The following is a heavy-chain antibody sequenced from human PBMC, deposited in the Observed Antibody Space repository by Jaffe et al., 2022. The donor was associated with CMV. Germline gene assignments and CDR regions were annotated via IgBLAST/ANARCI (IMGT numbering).Heavy chain of an antibody. CDR3: AREPYTNKWFRELDH. J-gene: IGHJ4*02. V-gene: IGHV1-18*01. CDR2: ISIYNGNT. CDR1: GYTFDRYG. D-gene: IGHD3-10*01. Sequence: QVQLVQSGAELKKPGASVRVSCKASGYTFDRYGISWVRQAPGQGLEWMGWISIYNGNTDYAQKFQDRVSMTTDLSTSTTYMELRSLRSDDTAVYFCAREPYTNKWFRELDHWGQGSLVTVSS.